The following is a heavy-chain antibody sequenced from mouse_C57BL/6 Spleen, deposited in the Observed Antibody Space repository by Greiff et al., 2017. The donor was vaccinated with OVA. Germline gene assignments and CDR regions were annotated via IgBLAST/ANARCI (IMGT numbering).Heavy chain of an antibody. CDR3: ARNDGYSFMDY. CDR1: GFTFSDYG. Sequence: EVMLVESGGGLVKPGGSLKLSCAASGFTFSDYGMHWVRQAPEKGLEWVAYISSGSSTIYYADTVKGRFTISRDNAKNTLFLQMTSLRSEDTAMYYCARNDGYSFMDYWGQGTSVTVSS. J-gene: IGHJ4*01. D-gene: IGHD2-3*01. CDR2: ISSGSSTI. V-gene: IGHV5-17*01.